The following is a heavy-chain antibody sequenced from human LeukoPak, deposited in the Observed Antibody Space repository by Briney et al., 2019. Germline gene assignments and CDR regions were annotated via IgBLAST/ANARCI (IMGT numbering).Heavy chain of an antibody. CDR3: ARDREDSSFQH. Sequence: ASVKVSCKASGYTFTSYAMHWVRQAPGQRLEWMGWINAGSGNTKYSQKFQGRVTITRDTSASTAYMELSSLRSEDTAVYYCARDREDSSFQHWGQGTLVTVSS. CDR2: INAGSGNT. D-gene: IGHD6-6*01. CDR1: GYTFTSYA. J-gene: IGHJ1*01. V-gene: IGHV1-3*01.